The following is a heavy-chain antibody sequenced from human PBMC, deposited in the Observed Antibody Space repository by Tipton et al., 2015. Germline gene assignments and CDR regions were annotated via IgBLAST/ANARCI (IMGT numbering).Heavy chain of an antibody. J-gene: IGHJ4*02. Sequence: GLMKPSQTLSLTCAISGDSISSKSAAWNWLRQSPSRGLEWLGRTFYRSKWFNDYAASVRSRITINPDTSTNQFSLQLSSVTPEDTAVYFCARDPGYSLSLFDYWGQGTQVTVSS. CDR1: GDSISSKSAA. CDR3: ARDPGYSLSLFDY. CDR2: TFYRSKWFN. V-gene: IGHV6-1*01. D-gene: IGHD5/OR15-5a*01.